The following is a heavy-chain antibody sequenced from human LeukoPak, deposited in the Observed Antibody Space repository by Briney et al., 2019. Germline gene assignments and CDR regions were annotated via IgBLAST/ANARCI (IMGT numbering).Heavy chain of an antibody. CDR3: AKAPTYSSGWKDAFDI. CDR2: ISWDGGST. D-gene: IGHD6-19*01. CDR1: GFTFDDYA. Sequence: GGSLRLSSAASGFTFDDYAMHWVRQAPGKGLEWVSLISWDGGSTYYADSVKGRFTISRDNSKNSLYLQMNSLRAEDTALYYCAKAPTYSSGWKDAFDIWGQGTMVTVSS. V-gene: IGHV3-43D*03. J-gene: IGHJ3*02.